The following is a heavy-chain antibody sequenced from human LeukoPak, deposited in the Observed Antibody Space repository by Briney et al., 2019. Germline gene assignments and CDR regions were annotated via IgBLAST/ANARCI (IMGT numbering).Heavy chain of an antibody. V-gene: IGHV3-73*01. CDR2: IRSKANSYAT. CDR3: TRRDSGSYY. CDR1: GFTFSGSA. D-gene: IGHD1-26*01. J-gene: IGHJ4*02. Sequence: PGGSLTLSCAASGFTFSGSAMHWVRQASGKGREWVGRIRSKANSYATAYAASVKGRFTISRDDSKNTAYLQMNSLKTEDTAVYYCTRRDSGSYYWGQGTLVTVSS.